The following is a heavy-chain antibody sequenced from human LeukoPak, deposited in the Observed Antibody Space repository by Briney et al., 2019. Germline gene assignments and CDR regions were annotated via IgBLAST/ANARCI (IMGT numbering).Heavy chain of an antibody. V-gene: IGHV3-11*06. CDR1: GFTFSDYY. J-gene: IGHJ4*02. CDR3: AREKQKYSSGWYCLDY. Sequence: PGGSLRLSCAASGFTFSDYYMNWIRQAPGKGLEWVSSISSRSSYTDYADSVKGRFTISRDNAKNSLYLQMNSLRAEDTAVYYCAREKQKYSSGWYCLDYWGQGTLVTVSS. D-gene: IGHD6-19*01. CDR2: ISSRSSYT.